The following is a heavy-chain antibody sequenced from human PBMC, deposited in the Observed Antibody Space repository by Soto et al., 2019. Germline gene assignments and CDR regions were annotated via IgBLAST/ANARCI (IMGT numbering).Heavy chain of an antibody. D-gene: IGHD3-3*01. CDR3: ARDQDDFWSGYFSVESNRGP. V-gene: IGHV3-7*01. J-gene: IGHJ5*02. Sequence: GGSLRLSCAASGFTFSSYWMSWVRQAPGKGLEWVANIKQDGSEKYYVDSVKGRVTISRDNAKNSLYLQMNSLRAEDTAVYYCARDQDDFWSGYFSVESNRGPWGQGTLVTVSS. CDR2: IKQDGSEK. CDR1: GFTFSSYW.